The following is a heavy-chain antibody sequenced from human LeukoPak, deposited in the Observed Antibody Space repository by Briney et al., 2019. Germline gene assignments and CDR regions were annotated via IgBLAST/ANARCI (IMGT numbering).Heavy chain of an antibody. CDR2: ISSSSSYI. CDR1: GFTFSSYS. V-gene: IGHV3-21*01. CDR3: ARDPLYCSSTSCFFDY. Sequence: GGYLRLSCAASGFTFSSYSMNWVRQAPGKGLEWVTSISSSSSYIYYADSVKGRFTISRDNAKNSLYLQMNSLRAEDTAVYYWARDPLYCSSTSCFFDYWGQGTLVTVSS. J-gene: IGHJ4*02. D-gene: IGHD2-2*01.